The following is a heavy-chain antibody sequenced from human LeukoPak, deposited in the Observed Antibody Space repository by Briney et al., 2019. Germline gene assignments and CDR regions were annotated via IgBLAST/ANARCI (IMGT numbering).Heavy chain of an antibody. V-gene: IGHV3-74*01. J-gene: IGHJ4*02. CDR1: GFTFSYYW. D-gene: IGHD4-23*01. CDR2: INGDGTKI. CDR3: LRWYDF. Sequence: SGGSLRLSCAASGFTFSYYWMHWVRQTPGKGLVWVSRINGDGTKIGYADSVRGRFTISRDNAKNTLYLQMNSLRAEDTAVYYCLRWYDFWGQGTLVTVSS.